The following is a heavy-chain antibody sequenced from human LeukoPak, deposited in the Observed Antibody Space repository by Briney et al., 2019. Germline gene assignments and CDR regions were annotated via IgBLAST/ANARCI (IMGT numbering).Heavy chain of an antibody. V-gene: IGHV4-61*02. D-gene: IGHD1-26*01. Sequence: SEAPSLTCTVSGGSISSDNYYWSWIRQPAGKGLEWIGRIYTSGSTNYNPSLKSRVTMSLDTSKNQFSLNLSSVTAADTAVYYCARSEEGSGSYPDAFDIWGQGTMVTVSS. CDR1: GGSISSDNYY. CDR3: ARSEEGSGSYPDAFDI. CDR2: IYTSGST. J-gene: IGHJ3*02.